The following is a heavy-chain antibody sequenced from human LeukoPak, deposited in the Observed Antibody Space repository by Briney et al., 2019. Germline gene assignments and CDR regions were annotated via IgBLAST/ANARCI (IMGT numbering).Heavy chain of an antibody. CDR1: GGSISRGDHY. CDR2: IYYSGIT. V-gene: IGHV4-31*03. CDR3: ARDRDGVVGGAVDI. Sequence: SETLSLTCSVSGGSISRGDHYWGWIRQHPGKGLEWIGYIYYSGITHYNPSLKSRVTISVDTSKNQFSLKLGSVTAADTAVYYCARDRDGVVGGAVDIRGQGTTVTVSS. J-gene: IGHJ3*02. D-gene: IGHD2-15*01.